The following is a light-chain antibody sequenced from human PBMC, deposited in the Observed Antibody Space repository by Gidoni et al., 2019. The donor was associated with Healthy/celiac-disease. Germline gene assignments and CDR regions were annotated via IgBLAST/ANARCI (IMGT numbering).Light chain of an antibody. V-gene: IGKV2-28*01. Sequence: LLIYLGSNRASGVPDRFSGSGSGTYFTLKISSVEAEDVGVYYCMQALQTPHTFXPXTKVDIK. CDR2: LGS. CDR3: MQALQTPHT. J-gene: IGKJ3*01.